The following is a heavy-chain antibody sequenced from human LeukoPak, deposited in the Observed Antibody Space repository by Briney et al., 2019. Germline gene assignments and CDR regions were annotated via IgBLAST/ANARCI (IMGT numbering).Heavy chain of an antibody. CDR2: ISTNGGST. CDR1: GFTFSTYG. D-gene: IGHD6-19*01. CDR3: VKARGSGWYWDY. J-gene: IGHJ4*02. Sequence: GGSLRLSCSASGFTFSTYGMHWVRQGPGKGLEQVAAISTNGGSTYYADSVKGRFTISRDNSKNTLYLQMSSLRAEDTAVYYCVKARGSGWYWDYWGQGTLVTVSS. V-gene: IGHV3-64D*06.